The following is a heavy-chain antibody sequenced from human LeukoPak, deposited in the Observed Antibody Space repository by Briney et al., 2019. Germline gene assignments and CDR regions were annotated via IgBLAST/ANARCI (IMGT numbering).Heavy chain of an antibody. CDR1: GFTFSSYW. Sequence: GGSLRLSCAASGFTFSSYWMHWVRQAPGKGLVWVSRINTDGSSTSYADSVKGRFAISRDNAKNTLYLQMNSLRAEDTAVYYCAREGHDYGKTIDYWGQGTLVTVSS. J-gene: IGHJ4*02. V-gene: IGHV3-74*01. CDR2: INTDGSST. D-gene: IGHD4-17*01. CDR3: AREGHDYGKTIDY.